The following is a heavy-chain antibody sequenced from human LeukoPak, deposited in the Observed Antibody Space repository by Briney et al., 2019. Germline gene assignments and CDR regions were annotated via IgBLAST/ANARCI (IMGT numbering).Heavy chain of an antibody. CDR3: VRDVGYTSGWYGNWFDP. CDR2: IKQDGSEK. D-gene: IGHD6-19*01. J-gene: IGHJ5*02. Sequence: GGTLRLSCAASGFTFSSYGMTWVRQAPGKGLEWVANIKQDGSEKYYVDSVKGRFTISRDNAKNSLYLQMNSLRPDDTAVYYCVRDVGYTSGWYGNWFDPWGQGTLVTVSS. V-gene: IGHV3-7*01. CDR1: GFTFSSYG.